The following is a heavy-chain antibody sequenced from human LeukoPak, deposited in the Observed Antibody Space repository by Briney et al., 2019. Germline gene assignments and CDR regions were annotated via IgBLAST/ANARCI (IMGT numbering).Heavy chain of an antibody. CDR3: ARGASPDF. V-gene: IGHV4-59*01. J-gene: IGHJ4*02. CDR2: IFYSGST. Sequence: SETLSLTCTDSGGSISNYYWSWIRQPPGKGLEWIGYIFYSGSTNYNPSLKSRVTMSLDTSKSHFSLKLSSVTAADTAVYYCARGASPDFWGQGTLVTVSS. CDR1: GGSISNYY.